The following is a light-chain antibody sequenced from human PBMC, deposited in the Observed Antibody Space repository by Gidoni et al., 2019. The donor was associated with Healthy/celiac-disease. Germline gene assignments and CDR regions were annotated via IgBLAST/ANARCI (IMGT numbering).Light chain of an antibody. CDR3: QQRSNWL. V-gene: IGKV3-11*01. CDR1: QSVSSY. Sequence: ELVLTQSPATLSLSPGERATLSCRASQSVSSYLAWYQPKPGQAPMLLIYDASNRATGIPARFSGSGSGTDFTLTISSLEPEDFAVYYCQQRSNWLFGGGTKVEIK. CDR2: DAS. J-gene: IGKJ4*01.